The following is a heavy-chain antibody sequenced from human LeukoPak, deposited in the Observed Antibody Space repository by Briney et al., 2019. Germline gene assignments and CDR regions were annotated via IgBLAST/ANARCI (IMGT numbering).Heavy chain of an antibody. J-gene: IGHJ5*02. D-gene: IGHD2-15*01. CDR2: INPSGGST. V-gene: IGHV1-46*01. CDR3: ARGLGYCSGGSCPAFNWFDP. Sequence: ASVKVSCKASGYTFTSYYMHWVRQAPGQGLEWMGIINPSGGSTSYAQKFQGRVTMTRDTSTSIVYMELSSLRSEDTAVYYCARGLGYCSGGSCPAFNWFDPWGQGTLVTVSS. CDR1: GYTFTSYY.